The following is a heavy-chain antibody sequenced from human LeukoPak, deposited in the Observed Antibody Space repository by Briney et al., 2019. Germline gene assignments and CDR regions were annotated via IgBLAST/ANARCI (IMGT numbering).Heavy chain of an antibody. CDR1: GGSISSSSYY. J-gene: IGHJ4*02. D-gene: IGHD6-13*01. CDR3: ARGKYSSSWLFDY. V-gene: IGHV4-61*05. CDR2: IYYSGST. Sequence: SETLSLTCTVSGGSISSSSYYWGWIRQPPGKGLEWIGYIYYSGSTNYNPSLKSRVTISVDTSKNQFSLKLSSVTAADTAVYYCARGKYSSSWLFDYWGQGTLVTVSS.